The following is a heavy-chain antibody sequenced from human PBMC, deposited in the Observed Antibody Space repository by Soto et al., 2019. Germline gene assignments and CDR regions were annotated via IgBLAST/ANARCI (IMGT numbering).Heavy chain of an antibody. Sequence: QMQLAQSGAEVKKPGASVKVSCKTSGYTFSDYYIHWVRQAPGQGLEWLGWINPDSGATNPAPKFQGRVTMTRVTSISTAYMELRGLTSDDTAVYYCARDGKYSYGPYSHEALDVWCQGTTVTVSS. J-gene: IGHJ6*02. CDR1: GYTFSDYY. CDR3: ARDGKYSYGPYSHEALDV. V-gene: IGHV1-2*02. CDR2: INPDSGAT. D-gene: IGHD3-10*01.